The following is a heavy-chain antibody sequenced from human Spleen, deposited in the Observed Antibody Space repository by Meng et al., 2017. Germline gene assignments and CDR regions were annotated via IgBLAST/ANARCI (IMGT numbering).Heavy chain of an antibody. Sequence: VRFGAEGRRSVSPGKVPCKASGGTLSSYASSWVRQAPGQGLEWMGGIIPIFGTANYAQKFQGRVTITADKSTSTAYMELSSLRSEDTAVYYCARGFSGSFRSNFDYWGQGTLVTVSS. V-gene: IGHV1-69*06. J-gene: IGHJ4*02. CDR3: ARGFSGSFRSNFDY. CDR1: GGTLSSYA. D-gene: IGHD1-26*01. CDR2: IIPIFGTA.